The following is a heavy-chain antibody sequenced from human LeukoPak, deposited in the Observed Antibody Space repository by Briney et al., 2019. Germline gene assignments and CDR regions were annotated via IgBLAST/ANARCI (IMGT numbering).Heavy chain of an antibody. Sequence: SETLSLTCAVYGGSFSGYYWSWIRQPPGKGLEWIGEINHSGSTNYNPSLKSRVTISVDTSKNQFSLKLSSVTAAATAVYYCASFRGGVTTSTPYGMDVWGQGTTVTVSS. V-gene: IGHV4-34*01. CDR3: ASFRGGVTTSTPYGMDV. D-gene: IGHD4-17*01. J-gene: IGHJ6*02. CDR2: INHSGST. CDR1: GGSFSGYY.